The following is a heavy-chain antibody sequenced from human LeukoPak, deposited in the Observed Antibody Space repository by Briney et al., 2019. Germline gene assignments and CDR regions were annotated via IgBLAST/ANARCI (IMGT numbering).Heavy chain of an antibody. D-gene: IGHD6-6*01. V-gene: IGHV1-18*04. Sequence: ASVKVSCKASGYTFTGYYMHWVRQAPGQGLEWMGWISAYNGNTNYAQKVQDRVTMTTDTSTSTAYMELRSLRSDDTAVYYCARDPPTIAARYPLDYWGQGTLVTVSS. J-gene: IGHJ4*02. CDR1: GYTFTGYY. CDR3: ARDPPTIAARYPLDY. CDR2: ISAYNGNT.